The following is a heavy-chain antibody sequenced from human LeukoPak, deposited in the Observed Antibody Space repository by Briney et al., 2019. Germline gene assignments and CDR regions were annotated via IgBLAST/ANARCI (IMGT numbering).Heavy chain of an antibody. Sequence: PGESLRLSCAASGFTFTEYWMTWVRQAPGQRLEWVANIKQDGSEVYYVDSVEGRFTISRDNTKNSVYLQMNSLGVEDTAVYYCAREAYCGGPSCFAVSYMDVWGEGTTVTVSS. J-gene: IGHJ6*03. V-gene: IGHV3-7*01. CDR3: AREAYCGGPSCFAVSYMDV. D-gene: IGHD2-21*01. CDR2: IKQDGSEV. CDR1: GFTFTEYW.